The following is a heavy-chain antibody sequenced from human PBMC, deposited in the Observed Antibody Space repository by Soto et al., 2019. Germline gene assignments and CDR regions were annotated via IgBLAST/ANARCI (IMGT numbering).Heavy chain of an antibody. CDR1: GFTFMKHG. D-gene: IGHD3-16*02. J-gene: IGHJ4*02. CDR2: ISGISTTI. V-gene: IGHV3-48*02. Sequence: GGSLRLSCETSGFTFMKHGMSWVRQAPGKGLEWVAYISGISTTIAYADSVKGRFTISRDNVKSSLYLQMNSLRDEDTAVYYCAREDDYVWGSYRYPDYWGQGTLVTVSS. CDR3: AREDDYVWGSYRYPDY.